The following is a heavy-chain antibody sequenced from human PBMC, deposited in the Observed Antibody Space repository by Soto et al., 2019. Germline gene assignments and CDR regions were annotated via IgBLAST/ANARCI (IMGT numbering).Heavy chain of an antibody. CDR2: IIPILGIA. V-gene: IGHV1-69*08. J-gene: IGHJ4*02. Sequence: QVQLVQSGAEVKKPGSSVKVSCKASGGTFSSYTISWVRQAPGQGLEWMGRIIPILGIANYAQKFQGRVTITADKSTSTAYMELSSLRSEDTAVYYCARETGDYGGNSGYRGQGTLVTVSS. D-gene: IGHD4-17*01. CDR1: GGTFSSYT. CDR3: ARETGDYGGNSGY.